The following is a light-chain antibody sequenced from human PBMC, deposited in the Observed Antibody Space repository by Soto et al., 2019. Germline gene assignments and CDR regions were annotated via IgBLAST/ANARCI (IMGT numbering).Light chain of an antibody. CDR2: RNN. CDR3: AAWDDSLSGPKVV. CDR1: SSNIGSNY. J-gene: IGLJ2*01. Sequence: QSVLTQPPSASGTPGRRVTMSCSGSSSNIGSNYVYWYQQLPGTAPKLLIYRNNQRPSGVPDRFSGSKSGTSASLAISGLRSEDEADYYCAAWDDSLSGPKVVFGGGTKLTVL. V-gene: IGLV1-47*01.